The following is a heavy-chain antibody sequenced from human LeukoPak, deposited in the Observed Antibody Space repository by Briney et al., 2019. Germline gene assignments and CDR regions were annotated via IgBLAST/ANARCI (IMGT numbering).Heavy chain of an antibody. CDR3: ARGYSYNYLYFDY. CDR2: IYYSGST. CDR1: VRSIRLFD. D-gene: IGHD5-18*01. J-gene: IGHJ4*02. Sequence: SETLSLTFTVPVRSIRLFDWRWIRQPPGKGLEWIGYIYYSGSTNYNSSLKSRVTILVDTSKNQFSLRLSSVTAADTAVYYCARGYSYNYLYFDYWGQGTLVTVSS. V-gene: IGHV4-59*01.